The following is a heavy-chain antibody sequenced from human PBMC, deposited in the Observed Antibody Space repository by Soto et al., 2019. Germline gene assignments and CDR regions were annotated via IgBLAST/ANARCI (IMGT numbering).Heavy chain of an antibody. Sequence: SETLSLTCTVSGGSISSGGYYWSWIRQHPGKGLEWIGYIYYSGSTYYNPSLKSRVTISVDTSKNQFSLKLGSVTAADTAVYYCARGLAVAGKYFQHWGQGTLVTVSS. D-gene: IGHD6-19*01. V-gene: IGHV4-31*03. CDR2: IYYSGST. CDR3: ARGLAVAGKYFQH. CDR1: GGSISSGGYY. J-gene: IGHJ1*01.